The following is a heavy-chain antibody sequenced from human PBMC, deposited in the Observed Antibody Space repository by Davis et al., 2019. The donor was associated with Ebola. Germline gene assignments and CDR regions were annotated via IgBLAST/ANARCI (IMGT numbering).Heavy chain of an antibody. CDR2: ISSSGSTI. D-gene: IGHD3-9*01. Sequence: GESLKISCAASGFTFSNYSMNWVRQAPGKGLEWVSYISSSGSTIYYADSVKGRFTISRDNAKNSLYLRLNSLRAEDTALYHCARVNAVTGYSRFDSWGQGTLVTVSS. J-gene: IGHJ5*01. CDR1: GFTFSNYS. CDR3: ARVNAVTGYSRFDS. V-gene: IGHV3-48*04.